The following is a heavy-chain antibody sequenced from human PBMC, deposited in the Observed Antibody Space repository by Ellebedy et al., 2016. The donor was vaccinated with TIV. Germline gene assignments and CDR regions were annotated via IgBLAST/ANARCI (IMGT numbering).Heavy chain of an antibody. CDR3: AAGGRILDYFVS. V-gene: IGHV4-59*08. D-gene: IGHD2-8*02. CDR2: MFYSGDT. CDR1: GDSINNYY. J-gene: IGHJ4*02. Sequence: MPSETLSLTCSVSGDSINNYYWSWIRQPPGKGLQWMGYMFYSGDTSYNPSLRSRLTISVDTSKNQVSLVLTSVTAADTAVYYCAAGGRILDYFVSWGQGTLVTVSS.